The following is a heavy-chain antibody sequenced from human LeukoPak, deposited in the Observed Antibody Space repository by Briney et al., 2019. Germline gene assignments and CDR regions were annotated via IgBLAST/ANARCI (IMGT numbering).Heavy chain of an antibody. V-gene: IGHV4-30-4*08. CDR3: AKPGWRGGRTFNEFDP. Sequence: SETLSLTCTVSGGSISSGGYYWGWVPQHPGRGVGWVGYIYSNGRTYSNPSLKSRLTISIYTPRNQFCLRLSSATAADTAVYYCAKPGWRGGRTFNEFDPWGQGTLATVS. D-gene: IGHD1-14*01. J-gene: IGHJ5*02. CDR1: GGSISSGGYY. CDR2: IYSNGRT.